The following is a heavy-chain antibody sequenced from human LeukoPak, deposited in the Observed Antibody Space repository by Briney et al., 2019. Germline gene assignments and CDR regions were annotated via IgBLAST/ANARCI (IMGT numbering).Heavy chain of an antibody. V-gene: IGHV3-74*01. J-gene: IGHJ4*02. CDR1: GFTFDHYG. Sequence: GGSLRLSCAASGFTFDHYGLSWVRQAPGKGLVWVARINDDGRATLHADSVKGRFTISRDNAKNTLFLQINSLRAEDTAVYYCAREILAPGKTHDYWGQGTLVTVSS. CDR3: AREILAPGKTHDY. CDR2: INDDGRAT.